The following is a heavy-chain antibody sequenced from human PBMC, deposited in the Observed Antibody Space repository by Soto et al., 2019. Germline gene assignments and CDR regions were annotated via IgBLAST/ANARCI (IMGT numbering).Heavy chain of an antibody. Sequence: PSETLSLTCTVSGGSVSSGSYYWSGIRQPPGKGLEWIGYIYYSGSTNYNPSLKSRVTISVDTSKNQFSLKLSSVIAADTAVYYCARIPGIAVSGTSWGQGTLVTVSS. CDR2: IYYSGST. CDR1: GGSVSSGSYY. CDR3: ARIPGIAVSGTS. J-gene: IGHJ5*02. D-gene: IGHD6-19*01. V-gene: IGHV4-61*01.